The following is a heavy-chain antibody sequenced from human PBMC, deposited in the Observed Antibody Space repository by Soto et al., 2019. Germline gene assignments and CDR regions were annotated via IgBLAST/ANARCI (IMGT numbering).Heavy chain of an antibody. CDR1: EFTVGSSY. D-gene: IGHD1-7*01. Sequence: EVQLVESGGGLVQPGGSLRLSCAASEFTVGSSYMSWVRQAPGKGLEWVSVIYSGDSTYYADSVKGRFTISRDNSKNTMYLQMNSLRAEDTAVYYCAGSPARRNYADWFDPWGQGTLVTVSS. J-gene: IGHJ5*02. CDR2: IYSGDST. CDR3: AGSPARRNYADWFDP. V-gene: IGHV3-66*01.